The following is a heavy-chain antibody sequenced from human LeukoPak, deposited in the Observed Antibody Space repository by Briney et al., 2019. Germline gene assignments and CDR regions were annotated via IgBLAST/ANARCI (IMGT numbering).Heavy chain of an antibody. CDR2: ISSSSSYI. D-gene: IGHD3-3*01. V-gene: IGHV3-21*01. Sequence: GGALRLSCAASGFTFSSYSMNWVRQAPGKGLEWVSSISSSSSYIYYADSVKGRFTISRDNAKNSLYLQMNSLRAEDTAVYYCARESRRFLEWFDYWGQGTLVTVSS. J-gene: IGHJ4*02. CDR1: GFTFSSYS. CDR3: ARESRRFLEWFDY.